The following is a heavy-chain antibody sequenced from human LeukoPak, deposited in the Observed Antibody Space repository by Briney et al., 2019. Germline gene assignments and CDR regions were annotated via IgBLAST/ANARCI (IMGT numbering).Heavy chain of an antibody. D-gene: IGHD3-22*01. Sequence: GRSLRLSCAASGFTFSSYGMHWVRQTPGKGLEWVAVIWYDGSNKYYADSVKGRFTISRDNSKNTLYLQMNSLRAEDTAVYYCARDDSSGSGMVYWGQGTLVTVSS. CDR2: IWYDGSNK. CDR3: ARDDSSGSGMVY. CDR1: GFTFSSYG. V-gene: IGHV3-33*01. J-gene: IGHJ4*02.